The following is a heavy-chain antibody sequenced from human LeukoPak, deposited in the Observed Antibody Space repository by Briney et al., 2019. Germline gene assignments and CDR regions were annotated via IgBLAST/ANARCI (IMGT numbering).Heavy chain of an antibody. CDR1: GFTFSSYS. CDR2: ISSSSSSYI. CDR3: ARVDGLEAYDSSGPLDY. V-gene: IGHV3-21*01. J-gene: IGHJ4*02. Sequence: GGSLRLSCAASGFTFSSYSMNWVRQAPGKGLEWVSSISSSSSSYIYYADSVKGRFTISRDNAKNSLYLQMNSLRAEDTAVYYCARVDGLEAYDSSGPLDYWGQGTLVTVSS. D-gene: IGHD3-22*01.